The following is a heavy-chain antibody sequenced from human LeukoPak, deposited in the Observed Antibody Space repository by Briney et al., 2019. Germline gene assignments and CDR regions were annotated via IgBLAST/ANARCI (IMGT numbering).Heavy chain of an antibody. V-gene: IGHV1-24*01. CDR1: GYTLTELS. Sequence: ASVKVSCKVSGYTLTELSIHWVRQAPGRGLEWMGGFDPEHGETIYAQMIQGRVTMTEDTSADTAYIELTSLTSEDTAVYYCATRSPHSGYDSFDYWGQGTLVNVSS. D-gene: IGHD5-12*01. CDR3: ATRSPHSGYDSFDY. J-gene: IGHJ4*02. CDR2: FDPEHGET.